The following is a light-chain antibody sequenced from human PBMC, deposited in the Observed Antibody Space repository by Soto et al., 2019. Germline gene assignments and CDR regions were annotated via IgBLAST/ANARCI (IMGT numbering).Light chain of an antibody. CDR1: QTISVS. J-gene: IGKJ1*01. CDR2: DAS. CDR3: QQYDKYST. Sequence: IQMTQSPSTLSASVGDTVTITSRASQTISVSLAWYRQKPGKAPNLLIYDASTLQEGVPSRFSGSGSGTEFTLTVTRLQPDDFATYFCQQYDKYSTFGHGTKVDVK. V-gene: IGKV1-5*01.